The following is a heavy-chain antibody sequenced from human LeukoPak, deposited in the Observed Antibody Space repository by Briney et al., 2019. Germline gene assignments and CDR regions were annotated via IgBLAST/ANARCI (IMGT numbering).Heavy chain of an antibody. Sequence: SETLSLTCTVSGGSISSSSYYWGWIRQPPGKGLEWIGSIYYSGSTYYNPSLKSRVTISVDTSKNQFSLKLSSVTAADTAVYYCAGPMVRGVTPDAFDIWGQGTMVTVSS. CDR2: IYYSGST. V-gene: IGHV4-39*07. D-gene: IGHD3-10*01. CDR3: AGPMVRGVTPDAFDI. CDR1: GGSISSSSYY. J-gene: IGHJ3*02.